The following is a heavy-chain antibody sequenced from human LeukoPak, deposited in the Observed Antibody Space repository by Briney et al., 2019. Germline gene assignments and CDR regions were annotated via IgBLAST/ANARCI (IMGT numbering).Heavy chain of an antibody. J-gene: IGHJ5*02. CDR2: ISGSGSII. CDR3: AKEESRGSRS. CDR1: GFTFSNYA. Sequence: GGSLRLSCAASGFTFSNYAMHWGRQAIGKGLEWLSYISGSGSIIYYADSVKGRFTISRDNARNSVSLQMNSLRAEDTAVYYCAKEESRGSRSWGQGTLVTVSS. V-gene: IGHV3-48*01. D-gene: IGHD3-16*01.